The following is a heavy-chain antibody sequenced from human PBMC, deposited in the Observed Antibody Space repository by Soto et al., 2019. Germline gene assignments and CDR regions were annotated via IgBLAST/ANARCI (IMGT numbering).Heavy chain of an antibody. CDR3: ARDSGAVAGYWYFDL. CDR1: GFTFSSYD. D-gene: IGHD6-19*01. Sequence: EVQLVESGGGLVQPGGSLRLSCAASGFTFSSYDMHWVRQATGKGLEWVSAIGTAGDTYYPGSVKGRFTISRENAKNSLYLQMNSLRAGDTAVYYCARDSGAVAGYWYFDLWGRGTLVTVSS. J-gene: IGHJ2*01. CDR2: IGTAGDT. V-gene: IGHV3-13*01.